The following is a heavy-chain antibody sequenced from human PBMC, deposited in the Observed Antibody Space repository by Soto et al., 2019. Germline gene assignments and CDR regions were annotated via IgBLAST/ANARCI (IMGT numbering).Heavy chain of an antibody. Sequence: GASVKVSCKASGYTFTSYAMHWVRQAPGQRLEWMGWINAGNGNTKYSQKFQGRVTITRDTSASTAYMELSRLRSDDTAVYYCARDRAVAESNYYYYYGMDVWGQGTTVTVSS. CDR3: ARDRAVAESNYYYYYGMDV. CDR1: GYTFTSYA. V-gene: IGHV1-3*01. CDR2: INAGNGNT. D-gene: IGHD6-19*01. J-gene: IGHJ6*02.